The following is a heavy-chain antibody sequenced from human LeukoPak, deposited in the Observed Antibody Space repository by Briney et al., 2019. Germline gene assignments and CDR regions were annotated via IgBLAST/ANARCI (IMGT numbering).Heavy chain of an antibody. D-gene: IGHD6-19*01. V-gene: IGHV3-23*01. CDR2: ISSSGGST. J-gene: IGHJ5*02. Sequence: GGSLRLSCAASGFTFSSYAMSWVRQAPGKGLEWVSAISSSGGSTYYGDSVKGRFTISRDNSMNTLYLQMNSLRAEDTAVYYCAKDPASSGWYSGWFDPWGEVTLVTVSS. CDR1: GFTFSSYA. CDR3: AKDPASSGWYSGWFDP.